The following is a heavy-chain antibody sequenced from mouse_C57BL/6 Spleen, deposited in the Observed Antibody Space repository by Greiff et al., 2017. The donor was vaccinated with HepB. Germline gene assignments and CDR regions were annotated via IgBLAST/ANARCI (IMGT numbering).Heavy chain of an antibody. CDR2: IDPSDSET. V-gene: IGHV1-52*01. D-gene: IGHD1-1*01. J-gene: IGHJ1*03. CDR3: ARTIYYYGSSHWYFDV. CDR1: GYTFTSYW. Sequence: VQLQQPGAELVRPGSSVKLSCKASGYTFTSYWMHWVKQRPIQGLEWIGNIDPSDSETHYNQKFKDKATLTVDKSSSTAYMQLSSLTSEDSAVYYCARTIYYYGSSHWYFDVWGTGTTVTVSS.